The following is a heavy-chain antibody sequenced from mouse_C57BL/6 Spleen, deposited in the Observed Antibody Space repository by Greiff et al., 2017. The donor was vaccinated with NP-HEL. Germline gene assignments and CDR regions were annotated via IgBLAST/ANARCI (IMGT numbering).Heavy chain of an antibody. Sequence: EVKLVESGEGLVKPGGSLKLSCAASGFTFSSYAMSWVRQTPEKRLEWVAYISSGGDYIYYADTVKGRFTISRDNARNTLYLQMSSLKSEDTAMYYCTRENYGGFAYWGQGTLVTVSA. CDR2: ISSGGDYI. CDR1: GFTFSSYA. V-gene: IGHV5-9-1*02. CDR3: TRENYGGFAY. D-gene: IGHD2-4*01. J-gene: IGHJ3*01.